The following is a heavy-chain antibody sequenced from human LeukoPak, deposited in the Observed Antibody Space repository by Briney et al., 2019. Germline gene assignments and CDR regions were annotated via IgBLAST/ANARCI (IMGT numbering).Heavy chain of an antibody. CDR1: GFTFSRYA. J-gene: IGHJ4*02. CDR2: ISYDGSNK. CDR3: ASQPGAYVPAAMRLDY. Sequence: GGSLRLSCAASGFTFSRYAMSWVRQAPGKGLEWVAVISYDGSNKYYADSVKGRFTISRDNSKNTLYLQMNSLRAEDTAVYYCASQPGAYVPAAMRLDYWGQGTLVTVSS. D-gene: IGHD2-2*01. V-gene: IGHV3-30*04.